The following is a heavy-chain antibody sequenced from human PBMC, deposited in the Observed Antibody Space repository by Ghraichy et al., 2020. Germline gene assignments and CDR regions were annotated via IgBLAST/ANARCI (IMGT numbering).Heavy chain of an antibody. Sequence: SQTLSLTCAVSGGSISSGGYSWSWIRQPPGKGLEWIGYIYHSGSTYYNPSLKSRVTISVDRSKNQFSLKLSSVTAADTAVYYCARGPYYYDSSGYYYATEDGFDIWGQGTMVTVSS. CDR2: IYHSGST. CDR3: ARGPYYYDSSGYYYATEDGFDI. J-gene: IGHJ3*02. CDR1: GGSISSGGYS. V-gene: IGHV4-30-2*01. D-gene: IGHD3-22*01.